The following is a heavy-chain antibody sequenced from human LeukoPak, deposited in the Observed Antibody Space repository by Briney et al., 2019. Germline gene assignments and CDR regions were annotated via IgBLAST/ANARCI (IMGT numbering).Heavy chain of an antibody. J-gene: IGHJ3*02. CDR1: GYSFTSYW. CDR2: IYPGDSDT. Sequence: GESLKISCQGSGYSFTSYWIGWVRQMPGKGLEWMGIIYPGDSDTRYSPSFQGQVTIPADKSISTAYLQWSSLKASDTAMYYCARHPAYCGGDCYFDIWGQGTMVTVSS. D-gene: IGHD2-21*02. V-gene: IGHV5-51*01. CDR3: ARHPAYCGGDCYFDI.